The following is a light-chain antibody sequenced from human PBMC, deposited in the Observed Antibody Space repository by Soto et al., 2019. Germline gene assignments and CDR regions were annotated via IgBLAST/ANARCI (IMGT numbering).Light chain of an antibody. Sequence: EIVLTQSPGTLSLSPGERATLSCRASQSVGGNYLAWYQQKPGQAPRLLVYAASTRATGLPDRFSGSGSGTDFSLTISILEPEDFAVYSCQQYGSSLRTFGQGTKLEIK. CDR2: AAS. V-gene: IGKV3-20*01. J-gene: IGKJ2*01. CDR3: QQYGSSLRT. CDR1: QSVGGNY.